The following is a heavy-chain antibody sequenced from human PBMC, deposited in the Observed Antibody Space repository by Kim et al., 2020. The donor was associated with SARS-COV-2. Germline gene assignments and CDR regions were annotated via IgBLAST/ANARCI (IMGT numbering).Heavy chain of an antibody. CDR1: GGSISSSSYY. V-gene: IGHV4-39*07. D-gene: IGHD3-16*02. Sequence: SETLSLTCTVSGGSISSSSYYWGWIRQPPGKGLEWIGSIYYSGSTYYNPSLKSRVTISVDTSKNQFSLKLSSVTAADTAVYYCARDIASGGYYDYVWGSYRYRLRFDPWGQGTLVTVSS. CDR2: IYYSGST. J-gene: IGHJ5*02. CDR3: ARDIASGGYYDYVWGSYRYRLRFDP.